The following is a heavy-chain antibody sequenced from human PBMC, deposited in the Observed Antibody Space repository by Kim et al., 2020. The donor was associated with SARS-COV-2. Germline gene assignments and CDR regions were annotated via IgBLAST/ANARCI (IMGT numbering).Heavy chain of an antibody. J-gene: IGHJ4*02. CDR2: IDPSDSYT. CDR3: ARVGYCSSTSCSGYSGYDSEGPFDY. CDR1: GYSFTSYW. D-gene: IGHD2-2*01. Sequence: GESLKISCKGSGYSFTSYWISWVRQMPGKGLEWMGRIDPSDSYTNYSPSFQGHVTISADKSISTAYLQWSSLKASDTAMYYCARVGYCSSTSCSGYSGYDSEGPFDYWGQGTLVTVSS. V-gene: IGHV5-10-1*01.